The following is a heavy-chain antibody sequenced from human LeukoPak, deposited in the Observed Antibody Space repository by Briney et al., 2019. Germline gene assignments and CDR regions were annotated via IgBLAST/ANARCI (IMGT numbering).Heavy chain of an antibody. V-gene: IGHV4-31*03. Sequence: PSETLSLTCTVSGGSISSGGYYCSWIRQHPGKGLEWIGYIYYSGSTYYNPSLKSRVTISVDTSKNQFSLKLSSVTAADTAVYYCARGITIFGVVTGAFDIWGQGTMVTVSS. CDR3: ARGITIFGVVTGAFDI. CDR2: IYYSGST. D-gene: IGHD3-3*01. J-gene: IGHJ3*02. CDR1: GGSISSGGYY.